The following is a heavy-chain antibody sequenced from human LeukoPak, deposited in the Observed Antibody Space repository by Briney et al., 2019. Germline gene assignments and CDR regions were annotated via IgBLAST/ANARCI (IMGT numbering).Heavy chain of an antibody. D-gene: IGHD1-26*01. CDR1: GGSISNYY. CDR3: ARGVTSPLDAFDI. J-gene: IGHJ3*02. Sequence: SETLSLTCTVSGGSISNYYWIWMRQPPGKGLEWIGSLYNSGSTNYNPSLKSRLTISVDMSKNEVSLKLSSVTAVDTAVYYCARGVTSPLDAFDIWGQGTTVTVSS. CDR2: LYNSGST. V-gene: IGHV4-59*01.